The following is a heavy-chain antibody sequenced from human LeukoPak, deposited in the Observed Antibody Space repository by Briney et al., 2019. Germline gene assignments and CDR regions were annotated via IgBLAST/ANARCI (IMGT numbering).Heavy chain of an antibody. V-gene: IGHV4-59*08. CDR3: ARQPIAVAGQYYFDY. J-gene: IGHJ4*02. D-gene: IGHD6-19*01. CDR2: IYYSGSI. CDR1: GGSINSYY. Sequence: SETLSLTCTVSGGSINSYYWSWIRQPPGKGLEWIGYIYYSGSINYNPSLKSRVTISVDTSKNQFSLKLSSVTAADTAVYYCARQPIAVAGQYYFDYWGQGTLVTVSS.